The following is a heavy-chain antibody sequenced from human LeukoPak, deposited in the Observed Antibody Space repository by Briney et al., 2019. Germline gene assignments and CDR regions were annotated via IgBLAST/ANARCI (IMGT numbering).Heavy chain of an antibody. V-gene: IGHV4-61*02. CDR1: GGSISSGSYY. Sequence: SQTLSLTCTVSGGSISSGSYYWSWIRQPAGKGLGWIGRIYTSGSTNYNPSLKSRVTISVDTSKNQFSLKLSSVTAADTAVYYCARHEFIAAAGPWFDYWGQGTLVTVSS. CDR3: ARHEFIAAAGPWFDY. J-gene: IGHJ4*02. D-gene: IGHD6-13*01. CDR2: IYTSGST.